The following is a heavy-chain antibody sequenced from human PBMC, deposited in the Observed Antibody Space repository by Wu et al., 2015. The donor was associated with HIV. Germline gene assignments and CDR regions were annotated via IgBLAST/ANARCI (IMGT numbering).Heavy chain of an antibody. D-gene: IGHD3-22*01. J-gene: IGHJ6*03. CDR2: INPNSGDT. CDR3: ARGSGEGGAYYYYYYYYMDV. CDR1: GYTFTGYY. V-gene: IGHV1-2*02. Sequence: QVQLVQSGAEVKKPGASVKVPCKASGYTFTGYYMHWVRQAPGQGLEWMGWINPNSGDTNYAQTFQGRVTMTRDTSISTAYMELSRLRSDDTAVYYCARGSGEGGAYYYYYYYYMDVWGKGTTVTVSS.